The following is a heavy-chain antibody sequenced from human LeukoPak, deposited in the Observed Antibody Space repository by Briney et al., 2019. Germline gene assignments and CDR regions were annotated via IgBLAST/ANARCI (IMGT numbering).Heavy chain of an antibody. J-gene: IGHJ5*02. CDR3: AREGGGYCSGINCWKWFDP. D-gene: IGHD2-15*01. V-gene: IGHV3-74*01. Sequence: GGSLRLSCAASGFTFGSHWMNWVRQAPGKGPVWVSRINGDGSTTVYADSVQGRFSISRGNAKSTLYLHMNSLRAEDTAVYYCAREGGGYCSGINCWKWFDPWGQGTLVTVSS. CDR2: INGDGSTT. CDR1: GFTFGSHW.